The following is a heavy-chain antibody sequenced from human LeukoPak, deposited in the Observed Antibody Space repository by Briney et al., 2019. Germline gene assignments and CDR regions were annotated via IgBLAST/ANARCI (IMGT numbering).Heavy chain of an antibody. D-gene: IGHD3-9*01. CDR1: GFTFSSYA. V-gene: IGHV3-23*01. Sequence: PGGSLRLSCAASGFTFSSYAMSWVRQAPGKGLEWVSAISGSGGSTYYADSVKGRFTISRDNSKNTLYLQMNSLRAEDTAVYYCAKDWGTYYDILTGYYSPYYFDYWGQGTLVTVSS. CDR2: ISGSGGST. CDR3: AKDWGTYYDILTGYYSPYYFDY. J-gene: IGHJ4*02.